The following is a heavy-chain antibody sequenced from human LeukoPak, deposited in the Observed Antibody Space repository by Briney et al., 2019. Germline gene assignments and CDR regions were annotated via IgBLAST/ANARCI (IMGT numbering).Heavy chain of an antibody. J-gene: IGHJ5*02. CDR1: GYSINSGHY. Sequence: SETLSLTCTVSGYSINSGHYWAWIRQPPGKGLEWIGSIYHSGSAYYNPSLKSRVTISVDTSKNQFSLKLSSVTAADTAVYFCARAKIAARDPNNWFDPWGQGTLVTVSS. CDR3: ARAKIAARDPNNWFDP. V-gene: IGHV4-38-2*02. D-gene: IGHD6-6*01. CDR2: IYHSGSA.